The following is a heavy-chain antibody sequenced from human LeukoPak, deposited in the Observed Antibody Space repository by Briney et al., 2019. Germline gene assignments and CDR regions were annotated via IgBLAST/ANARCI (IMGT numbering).Heavy chain of an antibody. CDR3: AKDRSRQQMWGTIKKWFDP. J-gene: IGHJ5*02. V-gene: IGHV3-30*18. D-gene: IGHD5-24*01. CDR1: GFTFSSYG. Sequence: GRSLGLSCAASGFTFSSYGMHWVRQAPGKGLEWVAVISYDGSNKYYADSAKGRFTISRNNSKNTLYLQMNSLRTEDTAVYFCAKDRSRQQMWGTIKKWFDPWGQGTLVSVSS. CDR2: ISYDGSNK.